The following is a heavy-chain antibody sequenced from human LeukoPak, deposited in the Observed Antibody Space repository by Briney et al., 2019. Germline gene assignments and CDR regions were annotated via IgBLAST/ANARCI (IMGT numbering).Heavy chain of an antibody. V-gene: IGHV1-46*01. CDR1: GYTFTSYY. CDR2: INASGGST. Sequence: ASVKVSCKASGYTFTSYYMHWVRQAPGQGGEGMGVINASGGSTSYEQKFQGRVTITRDTSKSKVYMEVSSLRSDDTAVYYCARVGNYYYDSSGSLDYWGQGTLVTVSS. D-gene: IGHD3-22*01. CDR3: ARVGNYYYDSSGSLDY. J-gene: IGHJ4*02.